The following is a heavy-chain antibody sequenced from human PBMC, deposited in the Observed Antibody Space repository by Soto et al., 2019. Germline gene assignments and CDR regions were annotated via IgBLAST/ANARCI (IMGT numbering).Heavy chain of an antibody. CDR3: ARLPADWNYASYWFDP. D-gene: IGHD1-7*01. CDR1: GGSFSGYY. V-gene: IGHV4-34*01. CDR2: INHSGST. J-gene: IGHJ5*02. Sequence: SETLSLTCAVYGGSFSGYYWSWIRQPPGKGLEWIGEINHSGSTNYNPSLKSRVTISVDTSKNQFSLKLSSVTAADTAVYYCARLPADWNYASYWFDPWGQGTLVTVSS.